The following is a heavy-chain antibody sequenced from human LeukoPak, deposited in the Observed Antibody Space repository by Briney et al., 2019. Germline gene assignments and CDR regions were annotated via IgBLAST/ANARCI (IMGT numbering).Heavy chain of an antibody. Sequence: ASVKVSCKASGGTFSSYAISWVRQAPGQGLEWMGGIIPIFGTANYAQKFQGRVTITADESTSTAYMELSSLRSEDTAVYYCARERRGSSRPLDYWGQGTLVTVSS. V-gene: IGHV1-69*13. J-gene: IGHJ4*02. D-gene: IGHD3-10*01. CDR1: GGTFSSYA. CDR3: ARERRGSSRPLDY. CDR2: IIPIFGTA.